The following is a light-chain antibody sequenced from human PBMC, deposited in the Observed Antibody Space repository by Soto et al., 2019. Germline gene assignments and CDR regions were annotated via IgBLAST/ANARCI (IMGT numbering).Light chain of an antibody. CDR3: QQYNNYPWT. J-gene: IGKJ1*01. V-gene: IGKV1-5*01. Sequence: DIQMTQSPSTLSASVGDRVTITCRASHSISSWVAWYQQKPRKAPKFLIYDASSLESGVPSRFSGSGSGTEFTLTISSLQPDDFATYYCQQYNNYPWTFGEWTKVEIK. CDR2: DAS. CDR1: HSISSW.